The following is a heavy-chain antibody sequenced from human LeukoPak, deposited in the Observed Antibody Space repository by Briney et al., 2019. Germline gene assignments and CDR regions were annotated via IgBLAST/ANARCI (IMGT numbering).Heavy chain of an antibody. CDR2: ISGSGGST. CDR1: GFTFSSYA. CDR3: AREGYSSGWFRL. J-gene: IGHJ4*02. V-gene: IGHV3-23*01. D-gene: IGHD6-19*01. Sequence: GGSLRLSCAASGFTFSSYAMSWVRQAPGKGLEWVSAISGSGGSTYYADSVKGRFTISRDNSKNTLYLQMNSLRAEDTAVYFCAREGYSSGWFRLWGQGTLVTVSS.